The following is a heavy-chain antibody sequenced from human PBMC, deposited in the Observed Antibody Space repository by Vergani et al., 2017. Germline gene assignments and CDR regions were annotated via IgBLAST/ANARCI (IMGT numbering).Heavy chain of an antibody. J-gene: IGHJ4*02. Sequence: VQLVQSGAEVKKPGASVKVSCKASGYTFTGYYMHWVRQAPGQGLEWMGWINPNSGGTNYAQKFQGRGTMTRDTSISTAYMGLSRLGSDDTAVYYCAGDDWGGYYFDYWGQGTLVTVSS. CDR2: INPNSGGT. V-gene: IGHV1-2*02. D-gene: IGHD3-9*01. CDR1: GYTFTGYY. CDR3: AGDDWGGYYFDY.